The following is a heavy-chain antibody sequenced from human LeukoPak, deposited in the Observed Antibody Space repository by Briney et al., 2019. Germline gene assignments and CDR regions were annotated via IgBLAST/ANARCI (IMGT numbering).Heavy chain of an antibody. CDR2: INPNSGGT. D-gene: IGHD3-16*01. J-gene: IGHJ4*02. Sequence: ASVKVSCKASGYTFTSYDINWVRQAPGQGLEWMGWINPNSGGTNYAQKFQGRVTMTRDTSISTAYMELSRLRSDDTAVYYCARVLAWGVYYFDYWGQGTLVTVSS. V-gene: IGHV1-2*02. CDR1: GYTFTSYD. CDR3: ARVLAWGVYYFDY.